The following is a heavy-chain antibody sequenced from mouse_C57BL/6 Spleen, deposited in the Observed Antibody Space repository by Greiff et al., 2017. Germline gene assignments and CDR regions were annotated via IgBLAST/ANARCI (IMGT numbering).Heavy chain of an antibody. J-gene: IGHJ3*01. CDR3: TGGWDYDGAWFAY. D-gene: IGHD2-4*01. CDR2: IYPGDGDT. V-gene: IGHV1-82*01. Sequence: VQLQQPGPELVKPGASVKISCKASGYAFSSSWMNWVKQRPGKGLEWIGRIYPGDGDTNYNGKFKGKATLTADKSSSTAYMQLSILTSEDSAVYFCTGGWDYDGAWFAYWGQGTLVTVSA. CDR1: GYAFSSSW.